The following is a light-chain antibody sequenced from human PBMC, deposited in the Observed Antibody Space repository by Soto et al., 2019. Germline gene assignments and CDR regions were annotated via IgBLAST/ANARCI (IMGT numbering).Light chain of an antibody. CDR2: SAS. CDR1: QSVSSSY. V-gene: IGKV3-20*01. Sequence: EIVLTQSPGTLSLSPGERATLSCRASQSVSSSYLAWYQQNSGQAPRLLIYSASSRATGIPDRFSGSGSGTDFTLTISRLEPEDLAMYYCQQYGSSSYTFGQGTRLAIK. J-gene: IGKJ2*01. CDR3: QQYGSSSYT.